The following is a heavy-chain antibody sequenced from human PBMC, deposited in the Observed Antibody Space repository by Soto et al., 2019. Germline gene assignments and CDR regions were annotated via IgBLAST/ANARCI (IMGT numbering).Heavy chain of an antibody. V-gene: IGHV4-59*01. Sequence: SETLSLTCTVSGGSIGRNYWSWIRQPPGKGLQWIGYIYYSGTTDYNPSLKSRVTMSVDTSKMQFSLRLTSVTAADMAVYYCARGPYDGFDVWGQGTMVTVSS. CDR2: IYYSGTT. J-gene: IGHJ3*01. CDR3: ARGPYDGFDV. CDR1: GGSIGRNY.